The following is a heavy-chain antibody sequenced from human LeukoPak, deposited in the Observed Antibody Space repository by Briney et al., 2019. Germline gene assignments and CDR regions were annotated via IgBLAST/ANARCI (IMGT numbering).Heavy chain of an antibody. CDR3: ARWGPSPSDY. D-gene: IGHD3-16*01. CDR1: GYIFINHG. CDR2: ISAYNGNT. V-gene: IGHV1-18*01. Sequence: ASVKVSCKASGYIFINHGIAWVRQAPGQGLEYMGWISAYNGNTDYAQNLQGRVTMTTDTSTTTAYMELRSLTSDDTAVYYCARWGPSPSDYWGQGALVTVYS. J-gene: IGHJ4*02.